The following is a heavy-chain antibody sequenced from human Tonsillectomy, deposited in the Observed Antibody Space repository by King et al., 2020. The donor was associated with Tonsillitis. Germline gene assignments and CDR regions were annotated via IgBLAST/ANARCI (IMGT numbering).Heavy chain of an antibody. V-gene: IGHV1-18*01. Sequence: QLVQSGAEVKMPGASVKVSCKASGYTFINYCLSWVRQAPGQGLEWMGWINTYTGKTEYRQDLQGRVTLTRDTSTSTAYMELRSLRYDDTAVDYCARERSETLDYWGQGTLVTVSS. J-gene: IGHJ4*02. CDR2: INTYTGKT. CDR1: GYTFINYC. CDR3: ARERSETLDY. D-gene: IGHD3-16*01.